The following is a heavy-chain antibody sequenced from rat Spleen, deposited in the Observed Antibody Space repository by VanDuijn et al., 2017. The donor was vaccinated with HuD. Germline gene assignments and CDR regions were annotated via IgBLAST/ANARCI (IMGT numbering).Heavy chain of an antibody. CDR2: IWGDGST. J-gene: IGHJ2*01. V-gene: IGHV2-1*01. CDR3: VRERVPGFAFYFDY. D-gene: IGHD1-4*01. Sequence: QVQLKESGPGLVQPSQTLSLTCTVSGFSLISNSVHWVRQPPGKGLEWRGGIWGDGSTDYTSALKSRLSISRDTSKSQVFLKMNSLQTEDTAIYFCVRERVPGFAFYFDYWGQGVMVTVSS. CDR1: GFSLISNS.